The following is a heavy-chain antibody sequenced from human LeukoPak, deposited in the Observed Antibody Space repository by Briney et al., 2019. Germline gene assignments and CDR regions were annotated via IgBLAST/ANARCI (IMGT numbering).Heavy chain of an antibody. Sequence: GGSLRLSCAASGFTFSSSAMNWVRQAPGKGLEWVSAISGSGGSTYYTDSVKGRFTISRDNSNNTLYLQMRSLRAEDTAVYYCAKARDVLVVAAQGFDSWGQRTLVTVSS. J-gene: IGHJ4*02. CDR3: AKARDVLVVAAQGFDS. V-gene: IGHV3-23*01. D-gene: IGHD2-15*01. CDR2: ISGSGGST. CDR1: GFTFSSSA.